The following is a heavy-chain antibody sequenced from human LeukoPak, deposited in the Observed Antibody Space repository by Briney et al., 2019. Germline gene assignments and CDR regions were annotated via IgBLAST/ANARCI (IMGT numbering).Heavy chain of an antibody. CDR1: GSTFSSYA. J-gene: IGHJ4*02. V-gene: IGHV3-23*01. CDR2: ISGSGGST. D-gene: IGHD2/OR15-2a*01. Sequence: GGSLRLSCAASGSTFSSYAMSWVRQAPGKGLEGVSAISGSGGSTYYADSVRGRFNISRDNSKNTMYLQLNSLRAEDTAVYYCAKEAEEYGETYFDYWGQGTLVTVSS. CDR3: AKEAEEYGETYFDY.